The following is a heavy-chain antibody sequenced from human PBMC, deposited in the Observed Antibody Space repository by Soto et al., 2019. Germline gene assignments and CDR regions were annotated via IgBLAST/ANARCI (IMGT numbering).Heavy chain of an antibody. CDR2: ISAYNGNT. CDR1: GYTFTSYG. D-gene: IGHD3-22*01. Sequence: ASVKVSCKASGYTFTSYGISWVRQAPGQGLEWMGWISAYNGNTNYAQKLQGRVTMTTDTSTSTAYMELRSLRSDDTAVYYCARSAYYYDSSGYYYPFYFDYWGQGTLVTVSS. CDR3: ARSAYYYDSSGYYYPFYFDY. V-gene: IGHV1-18*04. J-gene: IGHJ4*02.